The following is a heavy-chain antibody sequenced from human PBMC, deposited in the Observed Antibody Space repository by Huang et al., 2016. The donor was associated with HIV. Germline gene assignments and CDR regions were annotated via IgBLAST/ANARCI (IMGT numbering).Heavy chain of an antibody. J-gene: IGHJ4*02. CDR3: ARGGNTVGYFDN. Sequence: EVQLVESGGGLIRPGGSLRLSCAASGFTVSGTYMSWVRQAPRKGREVVTVIYSGGTTYFAGSVKGRFTFSRDNSKNTVYLQMNSLRADDTAVYYCARGGNTVGYFDNWGQGTLVTVSS. CDR2: IYSGGTT. D-gene: IGHD1-26*01. CDR1: GFTVSGTY. V-gene: IGHV3-53*01.